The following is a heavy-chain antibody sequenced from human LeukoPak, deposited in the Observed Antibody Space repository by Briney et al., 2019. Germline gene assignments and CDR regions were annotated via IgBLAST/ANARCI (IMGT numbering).Heavy chain of an antibody. Sequence: GGSLRLSCAASGFTFSSYAMHWVRQAPGKGLEWVAVISYDGSNKYYADSVKGRFTIPRDNSKNTPYLQMNSLRAEDTAVYYCARDAMYYYDSSGYSAYFDYWGQGTLVTVSS. CDR3: ARDAMYYYDSSGYSAYFDY. J-gene: IGHJ4*02. V-gene: IGHV3-30-3*01. CDR2: ISYDGSNK. CDR1: GFTFSSYA. D-gene: IGHD3-22*01.